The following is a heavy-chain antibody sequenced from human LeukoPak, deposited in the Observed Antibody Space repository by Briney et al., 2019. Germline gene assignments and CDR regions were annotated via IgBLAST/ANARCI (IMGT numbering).Heavy chain of an antibody. CDR2: ISYDESNK. CDR3: ARLGYCSSTSCPGDRYGMDV. V-gene: IGHV3-30-3*01. Sequence: GGSLRLSCVASGFTFSSYAMHWVRQAPGKGLEWVAVISYDESNKYYADSVKGRFTISRDNSKNTLYLQMNNLRAEDTAVYYCARLGYCSSTSCPGDRYGMDVWGQGTTVTVSS. CDR1: GFTFSSYA. D-gene: IGHD2-2*01. J-gene: IGHJ6*02.